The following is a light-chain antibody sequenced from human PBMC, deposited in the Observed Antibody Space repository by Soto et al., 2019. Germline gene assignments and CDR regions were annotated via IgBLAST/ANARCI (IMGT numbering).Light chain of an antibody. V-gene: IGLV2-8*01. CDR1: RSDVGVFKY. Sequence: QSALTQPPSTSGSPGQSVAISWIGTRSDVGVFKYVYAYQEHTGKASRLLTYQLNKWPSGVYQXFAGYKSGNTASLTVSGLQAEDEADSYCSSYAGSSNVFGTGAKVTVL. J-gene: IGLJ1*01. CDR3: SSYAGSSNV. CDR2: QLN.